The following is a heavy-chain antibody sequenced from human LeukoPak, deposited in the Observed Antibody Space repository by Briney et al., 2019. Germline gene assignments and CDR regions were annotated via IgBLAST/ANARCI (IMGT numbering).Heavy chain of an antibody. CDR2: ISYDGSNK. Sequence: GGSLRLSCAASGFTFSSYGMHWVRQAPGKGLEWVAVISYDGSNKHYADSVKGRFTISRDNSKNTLYLQMNSLRAEDTAVYYCATLPSVATIISDYWGQGTLVTVSS. V-gene: IGHV3-30*03. J-gene: IGHJ4*02. CDR1: GFTFSSYG. D-gene: IGHD5-12*01. CDR3: ATLPSVATIISDY.